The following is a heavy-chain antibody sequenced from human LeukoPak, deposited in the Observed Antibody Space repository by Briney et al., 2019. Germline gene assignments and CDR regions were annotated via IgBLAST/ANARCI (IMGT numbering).Heavy chain of an antibody. Sequence: ASVKVSCKASGYTFTGYYMHWVRQAPGQGLEWMGWINPNSGGTNYAQKFQGRVTITRDTSASTAYMELSSLRSEDTAVYYCAGGPMLGYCSGGSCSELDWFDPWGQGTLVTVSS. CDR3: AGGPMLGYCSGGSCSELDWFDP. J-gene: IGHJ5*02. CDR2: INPNSGGT. V-gene: IGHV1-2*02. CDR1: GYTFTGYY. D-gene: IGHD2-15*01.